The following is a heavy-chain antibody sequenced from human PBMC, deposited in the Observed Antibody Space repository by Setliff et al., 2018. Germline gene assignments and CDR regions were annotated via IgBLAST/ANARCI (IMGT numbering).Heavy chain of an antibody. Sequence: ASVKVSCKAAGYTFLSYGLSWVRQAPGQGLEWMGWISAYTGKTDYAQNFQGRVTMTIDTSTSTAYMELRSLRYDDTAVYYCALEEYTSRWTKRFDPWGQGTLVTVSS. J-gene: IGHJ5*02. CDR3: ALEEYTSRWTKRFDP. CDR1: GYTFLSYG. D-gene: IGHD6-13*01. V-gene: IGHV1-18*01. CDR2: ISAYTGKT.